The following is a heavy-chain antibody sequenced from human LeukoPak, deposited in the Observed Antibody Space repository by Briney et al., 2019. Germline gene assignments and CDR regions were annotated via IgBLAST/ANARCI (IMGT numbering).Heavy chain of an antibody. Sequence: SETLSLTCTVSGGSISSNSYYWGWIRQPPGKGLEWIGSIYYSGSTYYNPSLKSRVTISVDTSKNQFSLKLSSVTAADTAVYYCARARVELGFYYYYGMDVWGQGTTVTVSS. CDR3: ARARVELGFYYYYGMDV. J-gene: IGHJ6*02. D-gene: IGHD1-7*01. CDR1: GGSISSNSYY. CDR2: IYYSGST. V-gene: IGHV4-39*07.